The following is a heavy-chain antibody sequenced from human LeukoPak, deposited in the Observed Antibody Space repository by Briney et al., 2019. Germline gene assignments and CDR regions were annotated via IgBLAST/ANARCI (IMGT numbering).Heavy chain of an antibody. D-gene: IGHD6-19*01. J-gene: IGHJ5*02. CDR2: VSAGADAT. Sequence: GGSLRLSCAASGITFSSFAMTWVRQAPGKGLEWVSGVSAGADATYYANSIRGRFTISRDNSKNTLYLQMTSLRAEDTAVYYCAKGSGQWLVPNPRFDPWGQGTLVTVSS. CDR1: GITFSSFA. V-gene: IGHV3-23*01. CDR3: AKGSGQWLVPNPRFDP.